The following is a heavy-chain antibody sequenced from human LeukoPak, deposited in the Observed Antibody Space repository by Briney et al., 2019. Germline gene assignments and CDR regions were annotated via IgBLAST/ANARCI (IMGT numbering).Heavy chain of an antibody. Sequence: GGSLRFSCVGSGFTFSSLWMSWVRQIPGKGLEWVANIKQDGSEVYYVDSVKGRFTISRDNAKNSLYLQMNSLRVEDTAVYYCACRPSDIRYYGVFDFWGQGSLVTVSS. CDR1: GFTFSSLW. V-gene: IGHV3-7*01. CDR3: ACRPSDIRYYGVFDF. CDR2: IKQDGSEV. D-gene: IGHD3-10*01. J-gene: IGHJ4*02.